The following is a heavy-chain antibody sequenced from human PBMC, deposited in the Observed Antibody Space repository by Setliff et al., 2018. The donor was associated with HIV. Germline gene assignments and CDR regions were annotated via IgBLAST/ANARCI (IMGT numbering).Heavy chain of an antibody. CDR2: INHSGST. V-gene: IGHV4-34*01. CDR1: GGSFSGYY. J-gene: IGHJ4*02. D-gene: IGHD2-21*01. CDR3: ARGGLLQFEPTLDY. Sequence: SETLSLTCAVYGGSFSGYYWSWIRQPPGKGLEWIGEINHSGSTNYNPSLKSRVTISVETSKNQFSLKLTSVTAADTAVYYCARGGLLQFEPTLDYWGQGTQVTVSS.